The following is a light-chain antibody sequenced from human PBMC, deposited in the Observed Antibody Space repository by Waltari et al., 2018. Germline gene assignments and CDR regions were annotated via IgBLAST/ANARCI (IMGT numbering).Light chain of an antibody. CDR1: QSVSSTY. J-gene: IGKJ4*01. Sequence: DIVLTQSPGTLSLSPGERATLSCRTSQSVSSTYIAWYQQKPGQTPRLLIYGASNRATGIPDRFSGSGSGTDFTLTISRLEPEDSAVYYCQQYVSSPLTFGGGTKVEIK. V-gene: IGKV3-20*01. CDR2: GAS. CDR3: QQYVSSPLT.